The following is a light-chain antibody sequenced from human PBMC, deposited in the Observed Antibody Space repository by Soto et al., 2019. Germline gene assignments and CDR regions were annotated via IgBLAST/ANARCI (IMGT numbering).Light chain of an antibody. CDR1: QSVSSN. CDR2: GAS. J-gene: IGKJ1*01. Sequence: EILMTQSPVTLSVSPGERATLSCRASQSVSSNLAWYQRKPGQAPRLLIYGASTRATGIPARFSGSGSGTEFTLTISGLQSEDFAVYYCQQYNNWPRTFGRGTKVDNK. CDR3: QQYNNWPRT. V-gene: IGKV3-15*01.